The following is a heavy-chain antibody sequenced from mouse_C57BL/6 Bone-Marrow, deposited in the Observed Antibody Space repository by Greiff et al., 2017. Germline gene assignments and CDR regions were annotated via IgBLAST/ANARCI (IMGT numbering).Heavy chain of an antibody. Sequence: VQLQQPGAELVKPGASVKLSCKASGYTFTSYWMHWVKQRPGQGLEWIGMIHPNSGSTNYNEKFKSKATLTVDKSSSTAYMQLSSLTSDDSAVYYCARSDYYGSKGYFDYWGQGTTLTVSS. CDR1: GYTFTSYW. V-gene: IGHV1-64*01. CDR2: IHPNSGST. J-gene: IGHJ2*01. CDR3: ARSDYYGSKGYFDY. D-gene: IGHD1-1*01.